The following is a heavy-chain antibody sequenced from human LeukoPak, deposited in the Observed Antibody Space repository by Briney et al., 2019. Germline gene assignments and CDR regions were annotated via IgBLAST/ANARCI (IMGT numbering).Heavy chain of an antibody. CDR2: ISSSSSTI. D-gene: IGHD5-12*01. Sequence: PGGSLRPSCPAYGSTLSSIYMSCVRQAPGKGLEWVSYISSSSSTIYYADSVKGRFTISRDNAKNSLYLQMNSLRDEDTAVYYNAAIRCGSTNDDWGQGTLVTVSS. V-gene: IGHV3-48*02. CDR3: AAIRCGSTNDD. CDR1: GSTLSSIY. J-gene: IGHJ4*02.